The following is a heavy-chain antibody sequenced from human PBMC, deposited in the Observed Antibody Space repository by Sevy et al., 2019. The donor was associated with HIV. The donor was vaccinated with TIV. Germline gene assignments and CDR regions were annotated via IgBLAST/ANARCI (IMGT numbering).Heavy chain of an antibody. CDR1: GFTFSNYA. J-gene: IGHJ4*02. CDR3: AREGCSKPHDY. CDR2: FSFGCGKI. D-gene: IGHD2-2*01. Sequence: GGSLRLSCAASGFTFSNYAMSWVRQAPGKGLERVSTFSFGCGKINYADSVKGRFTISRDNSKNTLYLQMNSLRAEDTALYYCAREGCSKPHDYWCQGTLVTVSS. V-gene: IGHV3-23*01.